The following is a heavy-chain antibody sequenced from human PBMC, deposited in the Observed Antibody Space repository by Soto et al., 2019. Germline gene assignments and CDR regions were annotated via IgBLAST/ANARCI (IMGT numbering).Heavy chain of an antibody. D-gene: IGHD1-26*01. CDR3: ARDRWGSYSFDS. CDR1: GGVFRNYA. V-gene: IGHV1-69*01. CDR2: IIPVFGTA. Sequence: QGKLLQSGAEVKKLGSSVKVSCKASGGVFRNYAINWGRQAPGQGLEWMGGIIPVFGTADYPQKFQGRVIITAGESTTNAYMELTSLKTEATAVYFCARDRWGSYSFDSWGQGTLVTVAS. J-gene: IGHJ5*01.